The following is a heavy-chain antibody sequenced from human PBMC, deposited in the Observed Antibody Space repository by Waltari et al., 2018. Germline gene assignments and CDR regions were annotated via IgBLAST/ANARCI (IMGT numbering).Heavy chain of an antibody. J-gene: IGHJ4*02. D-gene: IGHD4-4*01. Sequence: QVQLVESGGAWVKRGGSLWLSCTAPGHPSSDPNRTWFRQAPGKGLEVISYISNTGSTIYSAESVRGRFFISRDNAQNSLFLQMNSLSAEDTAVYYCAREYGLRGTTLTTGYWGQGTLVTVSS. CDR2: ISNTGSTI. V-gene: IGHV3-11*01. CDR1: GHPSSDPN. CDR3: AREYGLRGTTLTTGY.